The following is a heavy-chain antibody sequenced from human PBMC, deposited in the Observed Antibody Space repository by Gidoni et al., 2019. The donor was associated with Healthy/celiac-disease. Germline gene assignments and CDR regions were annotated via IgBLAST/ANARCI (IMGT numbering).Heavy chain of an antibody. CDR3: ARDGPEIYTVTTDGSFDY. V-gene: IGHV3-48*01. J-gene: IGHJ4*02. Sequence: EVQLVESGGGLVQPGGSLRLSCAASGFTFSSYSMNWVRQAPGKGLEWVSYISSSSSTIYYADSGKGRFTISRDNAKNSLYLQMNSLRAEDTAVYYCARDGPEIYTVTTDGSFDYWGQGTLVTVSS. CDR2: ISSSSSTI. D-gene: IGHD4-17*01. CDR1: GFTFSSYS.